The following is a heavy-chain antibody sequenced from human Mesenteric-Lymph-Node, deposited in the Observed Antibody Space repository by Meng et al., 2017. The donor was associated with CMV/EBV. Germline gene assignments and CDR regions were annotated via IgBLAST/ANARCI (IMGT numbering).Heavy chain of an antibody. CDR3: ARDGSTPLYYYGMDV. CDR2: INPSGGST. CDR1: GYTFTSYY. Sequence: ASVKVSCKASGYTFTSYYMHWVRQAPGQGLEWMGIINPSGGSTSYAQKFQGRVTMTRDTSTSTVYMELSSLRSEDTAVYYCARDGSTPLYYYGMDVWGQGTTVTVSS. V-gene: IGHV1-46*01. J-gene: IGHJ6*02. D-gene: IGHD1-26*01.